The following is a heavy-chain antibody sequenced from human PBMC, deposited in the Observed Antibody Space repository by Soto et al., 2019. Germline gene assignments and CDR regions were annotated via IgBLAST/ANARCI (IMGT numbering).Heavy chain of an antibody. V-gene: IGHV4-4*02. CDR2: IYHSGST. CDR1: SGSIGSSNW. D-gene: IGHD6-19*01. CDR3: ARKGGRLVGRKDVYYMDV. J-gene: IGHJ6*03. Sequence: SETLSLTCAVSSGSIGSSNWWSWVRQPPGKGLEWIGEIYHSGSTNYNPSLKSRVTISVDKSKNQFPLKLSSVTAADTAVYYCARKGGRLVGRKDVYYMDVWGKGTTVTVSS.